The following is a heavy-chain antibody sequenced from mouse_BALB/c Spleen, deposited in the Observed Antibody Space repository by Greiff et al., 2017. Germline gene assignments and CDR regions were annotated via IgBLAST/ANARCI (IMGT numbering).Heavy chain of an antibody. D-gene: IGHD1-1*01. Sequence: QVQLKQSGAELAKPGASVKMSCKASGYTFTSYWMHWVKQRPGQGLEWIGYINPSTGYTEYNQKFKAKATFTADKSSSTAYMQLSSLTSEDSAVYYCERDYGSNQVAYWGQGTMVTVSA. CDR3: ERDYGSNQVAY. CDR2: INPSTGYT. V-gene: IGHV1-7*01. J-gene: IGHJ3*01. CDR1: GYTFTSYW.